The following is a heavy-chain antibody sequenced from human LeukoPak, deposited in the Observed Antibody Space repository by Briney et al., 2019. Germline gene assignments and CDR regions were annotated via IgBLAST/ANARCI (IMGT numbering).Heavy chain of an antibody. Sequence: SETLSLTCAVSGGSISSGGYSWSWIRQPPGKTLEWVGYIYYSGSTNYNPSLKSRVTISIDTSKNQFFLKLTSVTAADTAVYYCSRVDDSSAFDPWGQGTLVTVSS. CDR1: GGSISSGGYS. CDR3: SRVDDSSAFDP. D-gene: IGHD3-22*01. J-gene: IGHJ5*02. CDR2: IYYSGST. V-gene: IGHV4-61*08.